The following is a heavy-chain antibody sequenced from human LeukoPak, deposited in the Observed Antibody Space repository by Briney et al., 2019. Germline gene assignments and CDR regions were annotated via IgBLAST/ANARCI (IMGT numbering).Heavy chain of an antibody. D-gene: IGHD3-3*01. CDR3: ARPRYYDFWSGYSFDY. Sequence: GGSLRLSCAASGFTFSSYSMNWVRQAPGKGLEWVSYISSSSTIYYADSVKGRFTISRDNAKNSLYLQMNSLRAEDTAVYYCARPRYYDFWSGYSFDYWGQGTLVTVSS. CDR2: ISSSSTI. J-gene: IGHJ4*02. V-gene: IGHV3-48*01. CDR1: GFTFSSYS.